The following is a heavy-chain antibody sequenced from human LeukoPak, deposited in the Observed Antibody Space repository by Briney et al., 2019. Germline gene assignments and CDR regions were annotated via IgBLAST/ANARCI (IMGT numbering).Heavy chain of an antibody. J-gene: IGHJ6*02. V-gene: IGHV3-74*01. CDR1: GFTFSNYG. CDR3: ARDKESCSGNRCYSGYYGMDV. CDR2: INTDGSDT. D-gene: IGHD2-15*01. Sequence: GGSLRLSCAASGFTFSNYGMYWVRQVPGKGLVWVSRINTDGSDTTYADSVKGRFTISRDNAKNTLFLQLNSLRAEDTAVYYCARDKESCSGNRCYSGYYGMDVWGQGTTVTVSS.